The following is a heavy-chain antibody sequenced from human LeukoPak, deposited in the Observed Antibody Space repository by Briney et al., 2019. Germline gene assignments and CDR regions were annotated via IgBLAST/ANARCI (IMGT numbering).Heavy chain of an antibody. CDR1: GYTFTSYG. D-gene: IGHD4-23*01. CDR2: IIPIFGTA. V-gene: IGHV1-69*13. CDR3: GIDFRGNFYYFDY. J-gene: IGHJ4*02. Sequence: SVKVSCKASGYTFTSYGISWVRQAPGQGLEWMGGIIPIFGTANYAQKFQGRVTITADESTSTAYMELSSMRSEDTAVYYCGIDFRGNFYYFDYWGQGTLVTVSS.